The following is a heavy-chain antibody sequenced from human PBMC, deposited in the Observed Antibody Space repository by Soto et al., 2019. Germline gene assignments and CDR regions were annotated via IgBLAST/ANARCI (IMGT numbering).Heavy chain of an antibody. D-gene: IGHD2-15*01. V-gene: IGHV3-30*18. CDR3: AKPRQNNWLLLYDFDY. CDR1: GFTFSSYG. CDR2: ISYDGSNK. J-gene: IGHJ4*01. Sequence: QVQLVESGGGVVQPGRSLRLSCAASGFTFSSYGMHWVRQAPGKGLEWVAVISYDGSNKYYADAVKGRFTISRDNSKNMPYLQMKSLRSEDTAVYYFAKPRQNNWLLLYDFDYWGHGTLFTVSS.